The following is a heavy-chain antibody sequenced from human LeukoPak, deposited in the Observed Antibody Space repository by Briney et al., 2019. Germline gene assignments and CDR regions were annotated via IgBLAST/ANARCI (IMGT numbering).Heavy chain of an antibody. V-gene: IGHV1-69*04. Sequence: SVKVSCKASRGTFRSYALNWVRQAPGQGVEWVGRIIHILGIANYPQKFQGGYTITADKSTSTAYMELSSLRSEDTAVYYCARGGRGYYYYGMDVWGQGTTVTVSS. J-gene: IGHJ6*02. CDR1: RGTFRSYA. CDR2: IIHILGIA. D-gene: IGHD3-10*01. CDR3: ARGGRGYYYYGMDV.